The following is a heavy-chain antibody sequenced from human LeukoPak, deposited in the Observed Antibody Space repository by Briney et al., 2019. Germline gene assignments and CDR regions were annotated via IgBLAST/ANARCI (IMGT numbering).Heavy chain of an antibody. V-gene: IGHV4-59*01. CDR1: GGSISSYY. CDR3: ARDSSSWYGTAYNWFDP. J-gene: IGHJ5*02. CDR2: IYFSGST. Sequence: PSETLSLTCTVSGGSISSYYWSWIRQPPGKGLEWIGYIYFSGSTNYNPSLKSRVTISVDTSKNQFSLKLSSVTAADTAVYYCARDSSSWYGTAYNWFDPWGQGTLVTVSS. D-gene: IGHD6-13*01.